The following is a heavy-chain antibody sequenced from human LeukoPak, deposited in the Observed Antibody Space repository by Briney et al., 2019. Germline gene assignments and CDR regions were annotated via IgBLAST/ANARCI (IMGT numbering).Heavy chain of an antibody. J-gene: IGHJ4*02. CDR2: IFHSGST. D-gene: IGHD3-3*01. CDR3: ASLKWSGRLDH. V-gene: IGHV4-39*01. Sequence: SETLSLTCTVSGGSVITNTFYWGWIRQPPGKGLEWIGPIFHSGSTFYNPSLESRVTISLDTSKNQFSLRVSSSTAAETAVYYCASLKWSGRLDHWGQGALVTVSS. CDR1: GGSVITNTFY.